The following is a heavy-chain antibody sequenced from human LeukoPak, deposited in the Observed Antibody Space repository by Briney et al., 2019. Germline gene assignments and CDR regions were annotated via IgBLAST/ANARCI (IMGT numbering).Heavy chain of an antibody. CDR3: ARITTRYFDY. Sequence: GGSLRLSRAASGFTFSNYWMTWVRQAPGKGLERVANIKQDGIEKYYVDSVKGRFTISRDNAKNSLFLQMDSLSAEDTAVYYCARITTRYFDYWGQGTLVTVSS. CDR1: GFTFSNYW. V-gene: IGHV3-7*05. D-gene: IGHD1-1*01. J-gene: IGHJ4*02. CDR2: IKQDGIEK.